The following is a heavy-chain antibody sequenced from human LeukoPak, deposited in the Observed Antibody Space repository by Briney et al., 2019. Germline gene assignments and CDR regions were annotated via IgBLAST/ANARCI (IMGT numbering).Heavy chain of an antibody. J-gene: IGHJ4*02. CDR1: GFSFNNHA. V-gene: IGHV3-23*01. Sequence: GGSLRLSCAASGFSFNNHAMNWVRQAPGKGLEWVSYISSSGTTIYYADSVRGRFTISRDNSKNTLYLQMNSLRAEDTAVYYCAKERDYGGFDYWGQGTLVTVSS. CDR3: AKERDYGGFDY. D-gene: IGHD4-23*01. CDR2: ISSSGTTI.